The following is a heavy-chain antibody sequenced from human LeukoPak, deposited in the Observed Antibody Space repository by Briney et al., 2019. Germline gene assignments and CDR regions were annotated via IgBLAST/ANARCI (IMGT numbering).Heavy chain of an antibody. J-gene: IGHJ5*02. CDR1: GYSFTSYW. CDR2: IYPGDSDT. CDR3: ARRTYYYDSSGYSSGAGYWFDP. V-gene: IGHV5-51*01. D-gene: IGHD3-22*01. Sequence: GESLKISCKGSGYSFTSYWIGGVRQMPGKGLEGMVIIYPGDSDTRYSPSFQGQGTISADKSISTAYLQWSSLTASDTAMYYCARRTYYYDSSGYSSGAGYWFDPCGQGTLVTASS.